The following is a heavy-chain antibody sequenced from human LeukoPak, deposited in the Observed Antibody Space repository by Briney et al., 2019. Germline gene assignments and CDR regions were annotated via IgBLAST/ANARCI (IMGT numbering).Heavy chain of an antibody. V-gene: IGHV3-11*01. CDR3: ALNYGDPRFDY. CDR2: ISSSGSTI. CDR1: GFTFSDYY. D-gene: IGHD4-17*01. Sequence: GGSLRLSCAASGFTFSDYYMSSIRQAPGEGLGWVSYISSSGSTIYYADSVKGRFTISRDNAKNSLYLQMNSLRAEDTAVYYSALNYGDPRFDYWGQGTLVTVSS. J-gene: IGHJ4*02.